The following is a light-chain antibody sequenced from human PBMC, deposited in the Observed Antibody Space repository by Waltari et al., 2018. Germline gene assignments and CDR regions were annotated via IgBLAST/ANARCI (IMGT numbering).Light chain of an antibody. CDR3: LQDYIYPWT. CDR1: QGIRND. CDR2: AAS. J-gene: IGKJ1*01. V-gene: IGKV1-6*01. Sequence: AIQMTQSPSSLSASVGDRVTITCRASQGIRNDLGWYQQKPGKAPTLLISAASTLQSGVPSRFSGSGSGTEFTLTISSLQPEDFATYYCLQDYIYPWTFGQGTKVEIQ.